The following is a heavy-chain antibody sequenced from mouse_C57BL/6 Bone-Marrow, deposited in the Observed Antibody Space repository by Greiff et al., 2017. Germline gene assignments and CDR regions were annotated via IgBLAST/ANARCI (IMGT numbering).Heavy chain of an antibody. CDR3: ASYYYGSSYGYWYFDV. V-gene: IGHV2-2*01. CDR2: IWSGGST. Sequence: VQLVESGPGLVQPSQSLSITCTVSGFSLTSYGVHWVRQSPGKGLEWLGVIWSGGSTDYNAAFISRLSISKDNSKSQVFFKMNSLQADDTAIYYCASYYYGSSYGYWYFDVWGTGTTVTVSS. CDR1: GFSLTSYG. D-gene: IGHD1-1*01. J-gene: IGHJ1*03.